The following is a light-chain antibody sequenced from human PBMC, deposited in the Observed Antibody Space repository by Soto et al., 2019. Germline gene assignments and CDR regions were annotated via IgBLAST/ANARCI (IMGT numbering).Light chain of an antibody. J-gene: IGKJ1*01. V-gene: IGKV1-5*03. CDR2: KAS. CDR1: QSIGSG. CDR3: QQYNSYSWT. Sequence: DNQMSQSPSTLSASVRYRVTITCRASQSIGSGLAWYQQKPGKAPKLLICKASSLESGVPSRFSGSGSGTDFTLTISSLLPDDFATYYCQQYNSYSWTFGQGTKVEIK.